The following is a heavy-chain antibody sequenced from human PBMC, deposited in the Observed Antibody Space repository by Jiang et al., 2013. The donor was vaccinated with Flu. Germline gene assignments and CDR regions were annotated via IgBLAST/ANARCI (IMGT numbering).Heavy chain of an antibody. J-gene: IGHJ3*02. CDR1: GYSFTSYW. D-gene: IGHD3-22*01. CDR2: IYPGDSDT. V-gene: IGHV5-51*01. CDR3: ASLTYYYDSSGYYYWDAFDI. Sequence: GAEVKKPGESLKISCKGSGYSFTSYWIGWVRQMPGKGLEWMGIIYPGDSDTRYSPSFQGQVTISADKSISTAYLQWSSLKASDTAMYYCASLTYYYDSSGYYYWDAFDIWGQGTMVHRLF.